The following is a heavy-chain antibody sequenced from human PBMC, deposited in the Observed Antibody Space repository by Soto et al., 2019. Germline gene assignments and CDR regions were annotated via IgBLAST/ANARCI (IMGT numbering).Heavy chain of an antibody. Sequence: GGSLRLSCTASGFTFGDYAMSWFRQAPGKGLEWVGFIRSKAYGGTTEYAASVKGRFTISRDDSKSIAYLQLNSLKTEDTAVYYCTRNHDYGDPPYYYGMDVWGQGTTVTVSS. J-gene: IGHJ6*02. CDR2: IRSKAYGGTT. CDR3: TRNHDYGDPPYYYGMDV. V-gene: IGHV3-49*03. CDR1: GFTFGDYA. D-gene: IGHD4-17*01.